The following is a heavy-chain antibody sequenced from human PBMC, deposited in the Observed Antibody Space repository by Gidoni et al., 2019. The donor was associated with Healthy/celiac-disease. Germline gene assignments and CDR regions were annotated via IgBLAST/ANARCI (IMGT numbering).Heavy chain of an antibody. D-gene: IGHD3-3*01. J-gene: IGHJ5*02. CDR2: IIPIFGTA. V-gene: IGHV1-69*01. Sequence: QVQLVQSGAEVKMPCSSVKVSCKASGGTFSSHAISWVRQAPGQWLEWMGGIIPIFGTANYAQKFQGRVTITADESTSTAYMELSSLRSEDTAVYYCAGKLKSNDFWSGYLETWGQGTLVTVSS. CDR3: AGKLKSNDFWSGYLET. CDR1: GGTFSSHA.